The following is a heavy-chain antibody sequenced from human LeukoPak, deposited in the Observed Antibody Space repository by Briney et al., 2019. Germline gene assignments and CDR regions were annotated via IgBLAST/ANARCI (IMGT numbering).Heavy chain of an antibody. CDR3: ARGGFNYGAFDI. J-gene: IGHJ3*02. CDR1: GFTFSSYS. CDR2: ISSSSSYI. D-gene: IGHD5-24*01. Sequence: SGGSLRLSCAASGFTFSSYSMNWVRQAPGKGLEWVSSISSSSSYIYYADSVKGRFTISRDNAKNSLYLQMNSLRAEDTAVYYCARGGFNYGAFDIWGQGTMVTVSS. V-gene: IGHV3-21*04.